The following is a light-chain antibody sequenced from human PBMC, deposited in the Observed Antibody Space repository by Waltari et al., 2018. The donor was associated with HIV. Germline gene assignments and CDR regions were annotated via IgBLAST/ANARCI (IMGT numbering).Light chain of an antibody. CDR3: MQALETPRT. Sequence: SVMTQSPVSLVVALGESASVSCTSSQSLLHDNGYNSLDWYVQSPGQHPQLLLHLASIRASVVPDKFSGGVSGRDFTLTISAVEAGDVGVYDCMQALETPRTFGPGTKLQI. V-gene: IGKV2-28*01. J-gene: IGKJ2*01. CDR1: QSLLHDNGYNS. CDR2: LAS.